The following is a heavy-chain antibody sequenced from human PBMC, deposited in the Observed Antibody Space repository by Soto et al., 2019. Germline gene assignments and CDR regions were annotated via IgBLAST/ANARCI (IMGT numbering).Heavy chain of an antibody. D-gene: IGHD3-10*01. V-gene: IGHV1-69*13. CDR1: GGTFSSYA. CDR3: ARDLQDYYGSGSYLTFDI. Sequence: GASVKVSCKASGGTFSSYAISWVRQAPGQGLEWMGGIIPIFGTANYAQKFQGRVTITADESTSTAYMELSSLRSEDTAVYYFARDLQDYYGSGSYLTFDIWGQGTMVTVSS. J-gene: IGHJ3*02. CDR2: IIPIFGTA.